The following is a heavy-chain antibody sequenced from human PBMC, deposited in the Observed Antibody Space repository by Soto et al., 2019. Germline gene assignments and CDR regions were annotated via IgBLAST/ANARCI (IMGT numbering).Heavy chain of an antibody. J-gene: IGHJ5*02. D-gene: IGHD6-6*01. Sequence: PSETLSLTCAVSDGSISSSNWWSWVRQPPGKGLEWIGEIYHSGSTNYNPSLKSRVSISVDKSKNQFSLKLSSVTAADTAVYYCARVGVAARFWFDPWGQGTLVTVSS. CDR1: DGSISSSNW. V-gene: IGHV4-4*02. CDR3: ARVGVAARFWFDP. CDR2: IYHSGST.